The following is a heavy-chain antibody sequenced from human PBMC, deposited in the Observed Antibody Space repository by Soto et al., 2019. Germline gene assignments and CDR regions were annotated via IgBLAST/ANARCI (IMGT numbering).Heavy chain of an antibody. CDR3: ARDSIPYDSSGELDY. D-gene: IGHD3-22*01. V-gene: IGHV1-46*03. CDR2: INPSGGST. J-gene: IGHJ4*02. CDR1: GYTFTSYY. Sequence: GASVKVSCKASGYTFTSYYMHWVRQAPGQGLEWMGIINPSGGSTSYAQKFQGRVTMTRDTSTSTVYMELSSLRSEDTAVYYCARDSIPYDSSGELDYWGQGTLVTVSS.